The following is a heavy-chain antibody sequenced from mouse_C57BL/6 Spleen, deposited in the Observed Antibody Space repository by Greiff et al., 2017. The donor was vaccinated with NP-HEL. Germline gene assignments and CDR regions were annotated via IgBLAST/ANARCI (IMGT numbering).Heavy chain of an antibody. J-gene: IGHJ3*01. Sequence: EVKLVESGPELVKPGASVKISCKASGYSFTDYNMNWVKQSNGKSLEWIGVINPNYGTTSYNQKFKGKATLTVDQSSSTAYMQLNSLTSEDSAVYYCARRGDLYYSNYEGAWFAYWGQGTLVTVSA. CDR2: INPNYGTT. D-gene: IGHD2-5*01. CDR3: ARRGDLYYSNYEGAWFAY. V-gene: IGHV1-39*01. CDR1: GYSFTDYN.